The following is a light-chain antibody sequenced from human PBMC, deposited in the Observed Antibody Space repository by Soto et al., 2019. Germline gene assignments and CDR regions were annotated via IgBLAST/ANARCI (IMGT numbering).Light chain of an antibody. CDR1: RSVGDY. CDR3: QQRSNWPPIT. CDR2: DAS. V-gene: IGKV3-11*01. J-gene: IGKJ5*01. Sequence: DSLLTQSRATLSLSTGERARLYCRASRSVGDYLAWYQQKPGQAPRLLMYDASNRATGIPARFSGSGSGTDFTLTISSLEPEDFAVYYCQQRSNWPPITFGQGTRLEIK.